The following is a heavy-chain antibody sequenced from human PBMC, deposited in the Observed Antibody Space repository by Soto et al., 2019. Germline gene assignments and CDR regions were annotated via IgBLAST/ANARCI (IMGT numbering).Heavy chain of an antibody. CDR1: GCSISSSHW. CDR3: ARSLYDFWSGYFDS. CDR2: IYHSGST. V-gene: IGHV4-4*02. Sequence: XETLSLTCAVSGCSISSSHWWSWVRQPPGKGLEWIGEIYHSGSTSYNPSLKSRVTISVDKSKNQFSLKLSSVTAADTAVYYCARSLYDFWSGYFDSWGQGALVTVSS. D-gene: IGHD3-3*01. J-gene: IGHJ4*02.